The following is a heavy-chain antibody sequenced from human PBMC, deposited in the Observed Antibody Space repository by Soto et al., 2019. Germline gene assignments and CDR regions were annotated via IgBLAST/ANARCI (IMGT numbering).Heavy chain of an antibody. CDR1: GFTFSSYG. Sequence: QAQLVESGGGVVQPGRSLRLSCAASGFTFSSYGMHWVRQAPGKGLEWVAVIWYDGSNKYYADSVKGRFTISRDNSKNTLYLQMNSLRAEDTAVYYCARDSATVTTAFGYYYGMDVWGQGTTVTVSS. V-gene: IGHV3-33*01. D-gene: IGHD4-4*01. CDR3: ARDSATVTTAFGYYYGMDV. CDR2: IWYDGSNK. J-gene: IGHJ6*02.